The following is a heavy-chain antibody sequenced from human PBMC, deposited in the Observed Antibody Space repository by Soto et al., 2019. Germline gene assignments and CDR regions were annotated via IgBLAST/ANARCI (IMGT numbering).Heavy chain of an antibody. CDR2: SSATGSGT. V-gene: IGHV3-23*01. J-gene: IGHJ4*02. CDR1: GFTFSSYA. CDR3: AKDRRAGGNYGFYSDN. D-gene: IGHD4-4*01. Sequence: EVQLLESGGGLVQPGGSLRLSYAASGFTFSSYAMTWVRQAPGKGLEWVSFSSATGSGTYYADSVKGRFTISRDNSKNTLYLQMNSLRAEDTALYYCAKDRRAGGNYGFYSDNWGQGTQVIVSS.